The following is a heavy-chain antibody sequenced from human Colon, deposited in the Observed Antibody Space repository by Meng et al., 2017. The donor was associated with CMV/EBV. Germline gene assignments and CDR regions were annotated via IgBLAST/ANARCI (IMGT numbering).Heavy chain of an antibody. CDR2: ISWDGDTT. CDR1: GFTFGDYA. Sequence: GESLKISCAASGFTFGDYAMHWVRQAPGKGLEWVSLISWDGDTTYYADSVKGLFTISRDNSNNSQHLQMNSLSAEDTALYYFSKVAQGHRELWYFDYWGQGTLVTVSS. V-gene: IGHV3-43D*03. J-gene: IGHJ4*02. CDR3: SKVAQGHRELWYFDY. D-gene: IGHD3-16*01.